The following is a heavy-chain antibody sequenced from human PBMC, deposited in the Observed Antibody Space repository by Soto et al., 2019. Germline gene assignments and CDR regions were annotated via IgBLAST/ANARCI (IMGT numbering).Heavy chain of an antibody. J-gene: IGHJ6*03. CDR3: ARASYYDFGNYYYYYMDV. D-gene: IGHD3-3*01. V-gene: IGHV4-59*01. CDR2: IYYSGST. Sequence: SETLSLTCTVSGGSISSYHWSWIRQPPGKGLEWIGYIYYSGSTNYNPSLKSRVTISVDTSKNQFSLKLSSVTAADTAVYYCARASYYDFGNYYYYYMDVWGKGTTVT. CDR1: GGSISSYH.